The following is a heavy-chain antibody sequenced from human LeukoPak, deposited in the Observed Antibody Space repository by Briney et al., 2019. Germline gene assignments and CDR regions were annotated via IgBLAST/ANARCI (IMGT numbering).Heavy chain of an antibody. D-gene: IGHD4-23*01. CDR1: GYSISGSYY. Sequence: SETLSLTCAVSGYSISGSYYWGWIRQPSAEGLEWFGSIYNTGSTYSNPSLKSRVTLSVDTSKNQFSLKLTSVTAADTAVYYCARGRSGYGGDSGVASFDYWGQGTLVTVSS. V-gene: IGHV4-38-2*01. CDR3: ARGRSGYGGDSGVASFDY. CDR2: IYNTGST. J-gene: IGHJ4*02.